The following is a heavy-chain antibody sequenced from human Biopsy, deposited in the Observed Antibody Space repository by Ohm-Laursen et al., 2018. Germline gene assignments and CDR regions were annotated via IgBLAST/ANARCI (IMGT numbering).Heavy chain of an antibody. CDR3: AKCMTGGSNYYFHH. V-gene: IGHV3-33*06. J-gene: IGHJ4*02. CDR2: IWYDGSNK. CDR1: GFTFSSYG. Sequence: SLRLSCSASGFTFSSYGLHWVRQAPGRGLEWVAAIWYDGSNKNYADSVKGRFTISRDNSKNTLYLQMNSLRGEDTAVYYCAKCMTGGSNYYFHHCGQGTLVTVSS. D-gene: IGHD2-8*01.